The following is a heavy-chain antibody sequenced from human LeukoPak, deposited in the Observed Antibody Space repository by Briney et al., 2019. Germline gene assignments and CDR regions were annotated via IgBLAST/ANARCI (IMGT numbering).Heavy chain of an antibody. CDR3: ARVVPAADFDY. V-gene: IGHV4-31*03. D-gene: IGHD2-2*01. Sequence: KSSQTLSLTCTVSGGSISSGGYCWSWIRQHPGKGLEWIGYIYYSGSTYYNPSLKSRVTISVDTSKNQFSLKLSSVTAADTAVYYCARVVPAADFDYWGQGTLVTVSS. CDR2: IYYSGST. CDR1: GGSISSGGYC. J-gene: IGHJ4*02.